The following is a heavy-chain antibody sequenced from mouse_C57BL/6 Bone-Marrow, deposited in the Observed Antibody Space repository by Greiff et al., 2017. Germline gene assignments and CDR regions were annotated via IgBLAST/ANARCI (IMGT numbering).Heavy chain of an antibody. CDR3: TTDYGSIYYAMDY. V-gene: IGHV14-4*01. J-gene: IGHJ4*01. CDR1: GFNIKDDY. CDR2: IDPENGDT. Sequence: VHVKQSGAELVRPGASVKLSCTASGFNIKDDYMHWVKQRPEQGLEWIGWIDPENGDTEYASKFQGKATITADTSSNTAYLQLSSLTSEDTAVYYCTTDYGSIYYAMDYWGQGTSVTVSS. D-gene: IGHD1-1*01.